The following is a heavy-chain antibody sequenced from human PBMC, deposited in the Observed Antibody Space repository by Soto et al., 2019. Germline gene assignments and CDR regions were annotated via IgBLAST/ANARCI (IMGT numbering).Heavy chain of an antibody. CDR2: INSDGSST. D-gene: IGHD6-6*01. J-gene: IGHJ6*02. V-gene: IGHV3-74*01. CDR1: GFTFSSYW. Sequence: PGGSLRLSCAASGFTFSSYWMHWVRQAPGKGLVWVSRINSDGSSTSYADSVKGRFTISRDNAKNTLYLQMNSLRAEDTAVYYCARAGSSYFVYYYGMDVWGQGTTVTVSS. CDR3: ARAGSSYFVYYYGMDV.